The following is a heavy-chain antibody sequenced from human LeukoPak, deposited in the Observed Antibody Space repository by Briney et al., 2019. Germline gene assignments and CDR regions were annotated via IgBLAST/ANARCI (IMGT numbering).Heavy chain of an antibody. V-gene: IGHV3-30*03. Sequence: GGSLRLSCAASGFTFRSYGMQWVRQAPGKGLEWVACISYDGSNKYYADSGKGRFTISRDNSRHTLYLQMNGLRAEDTAVYYCARVRSDDCSSTSCYMYYYYMDVWGKGTTVTVSS. CDR1: GFTFRSYG. CDR2: ISYDGSNK. CDR3: ARVRSDDCSSTSCYMYYYYMDV. J-gene: IGHJ6*03. D-gene: IGHD2-2*02.